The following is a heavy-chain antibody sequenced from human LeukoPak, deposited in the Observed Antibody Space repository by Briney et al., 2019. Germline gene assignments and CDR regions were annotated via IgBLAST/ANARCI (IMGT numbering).Heavy chain of an antibody. Sequence: GGSLRLSCAASGFTFDDYAMHWVRQAPGKGLEWVSGISWNSGSIGYADSVKGRFTISRDNAKNSLYLQMNSLRAEDTAVYYCAKAVPNIVVVPAAHDAFDIWGQGTMVTVSS. J-gene: IGHJ3*02. V-gene: IGHV3-9*01. D-gene: IGHD2-2*01. CDR3: AKAVPNIVVVPAAHDAFDI. CDR2: ISWNSGSI. CDR1: GFTFDDYA.